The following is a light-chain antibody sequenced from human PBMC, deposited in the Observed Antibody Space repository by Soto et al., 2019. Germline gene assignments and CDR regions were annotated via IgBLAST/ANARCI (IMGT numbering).Light chain of an antibody. Sequence: DIQLTQSPSFLSASVGDRVTITCRASQGIRNYLDWYQQKPGKAPKLLIYAASTLQSGVPSRFSGSGSGTEFTLTISSLQPEDFATYYCLQFNGYLYTFGQGTKLEIK. CDR1: QGIRNY. CDR3: LQFNGYLYT. CDR2: AAS. J-gene: IGKJ2*01. V-gene: IGKV1-9*01.